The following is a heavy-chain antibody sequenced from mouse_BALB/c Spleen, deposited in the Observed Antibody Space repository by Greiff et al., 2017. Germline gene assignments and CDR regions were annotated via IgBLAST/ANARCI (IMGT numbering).Heavy chain of an antibody. CDR2: INSNGGST. CDR3: ARHHDGYYVGAMDY. D-gene: IGHD2-3*01. CDR1: GFTFSSYY. J-gene: IGHJ4*01. V-gene: IGHV5-6-2*01. Sequence: EVKLMESGGGLVKLGGSLKLSCAASGFTFSSYYMSWVRQTPEKRLELVAAINSNGGSTYYPDTVKGRFTISRDNAKNTLYLQMSSLKSEDTALYYCARHHDGYYVGAMDYWGQGTSVTVSS.